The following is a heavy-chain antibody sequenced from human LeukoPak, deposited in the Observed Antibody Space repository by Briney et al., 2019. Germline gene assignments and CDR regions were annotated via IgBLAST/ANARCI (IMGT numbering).Heavy chain of an antibody. V-gene: IGHV3-7*03. CDR2: IKPDGSER. Sequence: GGSLRLSCAASGLTFSGYWMSWVRQAPGKGLEWVANIKPDGSERYYVDSVKGRFTVSRDNAKNSLYLQMNSLRAEDTALYYCARGYYAMYYFDYWGQGTLVTVSS. J-gene: IGHJ4*02. CDR3: ARGYYAMYYFDY. CDR1: GLTFSGYW. D-gene: IGHD3-10*01.